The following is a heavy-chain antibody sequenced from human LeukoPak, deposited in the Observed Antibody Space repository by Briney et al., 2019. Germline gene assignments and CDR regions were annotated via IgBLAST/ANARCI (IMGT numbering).Heavy chain of an antibody. Sequence: PGGSLRLSCAASGFTLSGYAMHWVRQAPGKGLEWVAVISYDGSNKYYADSVKGRFTISRDNSKNTLYLQMNSLRAEDTAVYYCARDMVLPYYDFWSGCYPDDYWGQGTLVTVSS. CDR1: GFTLSGYA. CDR3: ARDMVLPYYDFWSGCYPDDY. V-gene: IGHV3-30*01. CDR2: ISYDGSNK. J-gene: IGHJ4*02. D-gene: IGHD3-3*01.